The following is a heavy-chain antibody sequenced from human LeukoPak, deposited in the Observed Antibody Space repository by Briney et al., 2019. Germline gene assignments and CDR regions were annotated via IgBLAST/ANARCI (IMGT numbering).Heavy chain of an antibody. CDR3: DRRSGWGYNWFAP. Sequence: SQTLSLTCTISGDSVSSNSAAWNWIRQSPSRGLDWRGRTYYRYKWYNNYTVSVNSRITITPDTSNNKFSLQLKSVTPEDAAVYYCDRRSGWGYNWFAPWGRGTLVIVSS. D-gene: IGHD3-16*01. J-gene: IGHJ5*02. CDR2: TYYRYKWYN. V-gene: IGHV6-1*01. CDR1: GDSVSSNSAA.